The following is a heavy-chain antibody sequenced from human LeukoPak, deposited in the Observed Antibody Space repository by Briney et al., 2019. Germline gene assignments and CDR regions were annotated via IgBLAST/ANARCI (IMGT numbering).Heavy chain of an antibody. J-gene: IGHJ4*02. CDR3: ARARLSLFDY. V-gene: IGHV3-66*02. CDR1: GFTVSSNY. D-gene: IGHD2-21*02. CDR2: VYSGGST. Sequence: GGSLRLSCAASGFTVSSNYMSWVRQAPGKGLEWVSVVYSGGSTYYADSVKGRFTISRDNSKNTLYLQMNSLRAEDTAVYYCARARLSLFDYWGQGTLVTVSS.